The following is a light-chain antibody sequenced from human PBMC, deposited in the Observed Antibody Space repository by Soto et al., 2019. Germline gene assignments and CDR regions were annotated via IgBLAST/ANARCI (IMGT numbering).Light chain of an antibody. CDR1: TSDVGGYNY. Sequence: QSALTQPPSASGSPGQSVTISCTGTTSDVGGYNYVSWYQQHPGKAPKFLIFEVSRRPSGVPGRFSGSKSGNTASLTVSGLQADDEADYYCSSYAGSNNPVIFGGGTQLTVL. CDR2: EVS. J-gene: IGLJ7*01. CDR3: SSYAGSNNPVI. V-gene: IGLV2-8*01.